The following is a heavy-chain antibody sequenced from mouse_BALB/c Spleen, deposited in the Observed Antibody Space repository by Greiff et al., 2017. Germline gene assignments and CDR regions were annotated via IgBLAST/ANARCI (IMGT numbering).Heavy chain of an antibody. Sequence: VQLQQSGTVLARPGASVTMSCKASGYTFTSYWMHWVKQRPGQGLEWIGAIYPGNSDTSYNQKFKGKAKLTAVTSTSTAYMELSSLTNEDSAVYYCTREKDYEGDFDYWGQGTTLTVSS. CDR2: IYPGNSDT. J-gene: IGHJ2*01. CDR1: GYTFTSYW. V-gene: IGHV1-5*01. CDR3: TREKDYEGDFDY. D-gene: IGHD1-1*01.